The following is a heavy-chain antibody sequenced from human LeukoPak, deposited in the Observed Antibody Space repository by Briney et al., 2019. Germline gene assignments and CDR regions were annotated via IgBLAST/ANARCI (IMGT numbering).Heavy chain of an antibody. CDR2: ISLTGLT. V-gene: IGHV4-4*02. J-gene: IGHJ4*02. Sequence: PSGTLSLTCGVSGGSISNTNWWSWVRQPPGQGLEWIGEISLTGLTHYNPSLESRVTVSLDKSKNQPSLSLTSVTAADTAVYYCSRENGAFSPFGYWGQGTLVTVLS. CDR1: GGSISNTNW. D-gene: IGHD2-8*01. CDR3: SRENGAFSPFGY.